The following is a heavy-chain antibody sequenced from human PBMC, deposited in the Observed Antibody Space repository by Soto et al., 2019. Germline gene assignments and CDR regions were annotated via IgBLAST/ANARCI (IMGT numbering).Heavy chain of an antibody. CDR3: ARGARGYSGYDPPHAFDI. Sequence: QVQLVESGGGVVQPGRSLRLSCAASGFTFSSYAMHWVRQAPGKGLEWVAVISYDGSNKYYADSVKGRFTISRDNSKNTLYLQMNSLRAEDTAVYYCARGARGYSGYDPPHAFDIWGQGTMVTVSS. D-gene: IGHD5-12*01. J-gene: IGHJ3*02. CDR2: ISYDGSNK. CDR1: GFTFSSYA. V-gene: IGHV3-30-3*01.